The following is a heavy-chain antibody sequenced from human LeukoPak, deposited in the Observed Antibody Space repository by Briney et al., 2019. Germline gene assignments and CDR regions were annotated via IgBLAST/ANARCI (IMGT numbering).Heavy chain of an antibody. CDR2: IYYSGDT. Sequence: SETLSLTCTVSGGSMSYYYWSWIRQPPGEGLEWIGYIYYSGDTNYSPSLKSRVTISSDTSKTQFSLQLNSVTVADTAVYYCAKDKVFNSGSFDSWGQGILVTVSS. V-gene: IGHV4-59*12. CDR1: GGSMSYYY. CDR3: AKDKVFNSGSFDS. J-gene: IGHJ4*02. D-gene: IGHD3-10*01.